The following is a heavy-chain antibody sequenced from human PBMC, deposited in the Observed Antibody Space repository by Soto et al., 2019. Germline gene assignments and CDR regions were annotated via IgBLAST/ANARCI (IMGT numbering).Heavy chain of an antibody. CDR3: ARVYCSGGSCYEFDY. V-gene: IGHV4-31*03. Sequence: QVQLQESGPGLVKPSQTLSLTCTVSGGSISSGGYYWSWIRQHPGKGLEWIGYIYYSGSTYYNPCLKSRVTISVDTSKNQFSLKLSSVTAADTAVYYCARVYCSGGSCYEFDYWGQGTLVTVSS. CDR2: IYYSGST. CDR1: GGSISSGGYY. D-gene: IGHD2-15*01. J-gene: IGHJ4*02.